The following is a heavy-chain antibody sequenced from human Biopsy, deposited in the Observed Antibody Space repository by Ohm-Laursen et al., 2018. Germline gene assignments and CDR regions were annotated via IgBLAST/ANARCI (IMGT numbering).Heavy chain of an antibody. CDR1: GYAFPTYY. Sequence: SVKVSCKASGYAFPTYYMHWVRQAPGQGLEWLGYINPSGRYTRNAQSFQGRVTMTRDTSTSTVYMELSGLTSDDTAVYYCARPRGTATAIADGLDYWGQGTLVTVSS. D-gene: IGHD2-21*02. V-gene: IGHV1-46*01. CDR3: ARPRGTATAIADGLDY. CDR2: INPSGRYT. J-gene: IGHJ4*02.